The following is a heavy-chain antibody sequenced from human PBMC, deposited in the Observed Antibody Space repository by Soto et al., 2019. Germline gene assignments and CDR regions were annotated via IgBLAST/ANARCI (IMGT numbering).Heavy chain of an antibody. CDR2: IWYDGSNK. J-gene: IGHJ3*02. CDR1: GFTFSSYG. D-gene: IGHD6-19*01. Sequence: GGSLRLSCAASGFTFSSYGMHWVRQAPGKGLEWVAVIWYDGSNKDYADSVKGRFTISRDNSKNTLYLQMNSLRAEDTAVYYCARDVEWLVPGGAFDIWGQGTMVTVSS. V-gene: IGHV3-33*01. CDR3: ARDVEWLVPGGAFDI.